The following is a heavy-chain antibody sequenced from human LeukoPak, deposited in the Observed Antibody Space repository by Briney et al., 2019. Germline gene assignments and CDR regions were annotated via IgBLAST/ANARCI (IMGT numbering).Heavy chain of an antibody. J-gene: IGHJ5*02. CDR3: ARDSRSGWGNWFDP. D-gene: IGHD6-19*01. CDR2: IYYSGST. Sequence: SETLSLTCTVSGGSISSSSYYWGWIRQPPGKGLEWIGSIYYSGSTYYNPSLKSRVTISVDTSKNQFSLKLSSVTAAGTAVYYCARDSRSGWGNWFDPWGQGTLVTVSS. V-gene: IGHV4-39*07. CDR1: GGSISSSSYY.